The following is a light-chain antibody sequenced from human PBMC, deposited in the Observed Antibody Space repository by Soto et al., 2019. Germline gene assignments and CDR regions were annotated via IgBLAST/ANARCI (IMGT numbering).Light chain of an antibody. CDR3: QQSGSSPRT. V-gene: IGKV3-20*01. CDR2: DAS. J-gene: IGKJ2*01. Sequence: EIVLTQSPGTLSLSPGERATLSCRASQSVSNVYLAWYQQKPGQAPRLLIYDASNRATGIPDRFSGSGSGTDFTLLISRLEPDDFAVYYCQQSGSSPRTFGHGTKLEIK. CDR1: QSVSNVY.